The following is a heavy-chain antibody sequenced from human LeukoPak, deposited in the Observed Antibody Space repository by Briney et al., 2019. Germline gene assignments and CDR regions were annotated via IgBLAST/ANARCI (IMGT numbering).Heavy chain of an antibody. D-gene: IGHD3-22*01. V-gene: IGHV3-23*01. CDR3: AKGLYYYDSSGYRDY. CDR2: IGGSGSNT. J-gene: IGHJ4*02. Sequence: GGSLRLSCTASGFTFSTYAMNWVRQAPGKGLQWVSTIGGSGSNTYYADSVKGRFAISRDNSKNTLYLQMNSLRAEDTAVYYCAKGLYYYDSSGYRDYWGQGTLVTVSS. CDR1: GFTFSTYA.